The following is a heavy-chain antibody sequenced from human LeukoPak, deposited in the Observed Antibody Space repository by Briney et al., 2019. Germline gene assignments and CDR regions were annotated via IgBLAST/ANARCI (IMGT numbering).Heavy chain of an antibody. CDR1: GGSFSGYY. D-gene: IGHD1-26*01. J-gene: IGHJ4*02. V-gene: IGHV4-34*01. CDR3: ARVVGATTDYYFDY. Sequence: SETLSLTCAVYGGSFSGYYWSWIRQPPGKGLEWIGEINHSGSTNYNPSLKSRVTISVDTSKNQFSLKLSSVTAADTAVYYCARVVGATTDYYFDYWGQGTLVTVSS. CDR2: INHSGST.